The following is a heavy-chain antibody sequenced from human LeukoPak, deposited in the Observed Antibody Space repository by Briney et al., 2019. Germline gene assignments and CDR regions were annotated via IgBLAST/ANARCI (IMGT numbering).Heavy chain of an antibody. CDR2: IRYDGSKK. J-gene: IGHJ4*02. D-gene: IGHD3-16*02. V-gene: IGHV3-30*02. CDR1: GFIFSSYG. Sequence: GGSLRLSCAASGFIFSSYGMHWVRQAPGKGLEWVAFIRYDGSKKYYADSVKGRFTISRDNSKNTLYLQMNSLRAEDTAVYYCARSIYDYVWGSYRLDYFDYWGQGTLVTVSS. CDR3: ARSIYDYVWGSYRLDYFDY.